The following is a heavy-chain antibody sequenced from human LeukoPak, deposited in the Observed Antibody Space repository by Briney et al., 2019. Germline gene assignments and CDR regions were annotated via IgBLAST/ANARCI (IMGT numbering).Heavy chain of an antibody. CDR3: VPSSSSYCYFDY. J-gene: IGHJ4*02. CDR1: GYTFTGYY. V-gene: IGHV1-2*02. D-gene: IGHD6-13*01. CDR2: IDPKSGGT. Sequence: ASVKVSCKASGYTFTGYYMHWVRQAPGQGLEWMGWIDPKSGGTNYAQKFQGRVTMTRETSISTAYMELSRLRSDDTAVYYCVPSSSSYCYFDYWGQGTLVTVSS.